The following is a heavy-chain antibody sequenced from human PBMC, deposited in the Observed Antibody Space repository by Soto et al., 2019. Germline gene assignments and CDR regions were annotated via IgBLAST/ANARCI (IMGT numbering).Heavy chain of an antibody. Sequence: EASVKVSCKVSGYTLTELSMHWVRQAPGKGLEWMGGFDPEDGETIYAQKFQGRVTMTEDTSTDTAYMELSSLRSEDTAVYYCATYFRIRGGYYYGMDVWGQGTTVTVSS. CDR1: GYTLTELS. CDR2: FDPEDGET. V-gene: IGHV1-24*01. CDR3: ATYFRIRGGYYYGMDV. D-gene: IGHD3-16*01. J-gene: IGHJ6*02.